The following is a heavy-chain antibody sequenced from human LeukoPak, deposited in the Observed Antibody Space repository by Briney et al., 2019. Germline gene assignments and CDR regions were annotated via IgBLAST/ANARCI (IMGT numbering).Heavy chain of an antibody. CDR2: IKQDGSEN. V-gene: IGHV3-7*01. D-gene: IGHD3-9*01. Sequence: GGSLRLSCAASGFPFSSYWMTWVRQAPGKGVEWVANIKQDGSENYYVDSVKGRFTISRDNAKNSVYLQMNSLRAEDTAVYYCATTRRDWFYFDYWGQGTPVTVSS. CDR1: GFPFSSYW. CDR3: ATTRRDWFYFDY. J-gene: IGHJ4*02.